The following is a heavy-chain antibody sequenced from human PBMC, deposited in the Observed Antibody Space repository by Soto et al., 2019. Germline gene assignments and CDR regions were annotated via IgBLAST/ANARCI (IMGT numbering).Heavy chain of an antibody. CDR2: INHSGST. CDR1: GGSFSGYY. J-gene: IGHJ6*02. CDR3: ASGRIVVVPAARGFYYYYGMDV. Sequence: SETLSLTCAVYGGSFSGYYWSWIRQPPGKGLEWIGEINHSGSTNYNPSLKSRVTISVDTSKNQFSLKLSSVTAADTAVYYCASGRIVVVPAARGFYYYYGMDVWGQGTTVTVSS. D-gene: IGHD2-2*01. V-gene: IGHV4-34*01.